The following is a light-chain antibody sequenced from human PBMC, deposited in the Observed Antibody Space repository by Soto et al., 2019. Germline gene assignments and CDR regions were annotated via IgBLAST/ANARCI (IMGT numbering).Light chain of an antibody. CDR2: EVS. CDR1: SSDIGASNY. CDR3: SSYAVNSVTLYV. Sequence: QSALTQPASVSGSPGQSITISCTGTSSDIGASNYVSWYQQRPGKAPKVMIYEVSNRPSGISNRFSGSKSDNTASLTISGLQAEDEADYYCSSYAVNSVTLYVFGTGTKLTVL. J-gene: IGLJ1*01. V-gene: IGLV2-14*01.